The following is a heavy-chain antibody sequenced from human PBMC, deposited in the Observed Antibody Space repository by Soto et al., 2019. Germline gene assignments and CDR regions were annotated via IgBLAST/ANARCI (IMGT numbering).Heavy chain of an antibody. V-gene: IGHV3-11*01. CDR2: ISSSGSTI. Sequence: QVQLVESGGGLVKPGGSLRLSCAASGFTFSDYYMSWIRQAPGKGLEWVSYISSSGSTIYYADSVKGRFTISRDNAKTSRYLKMTSLRAEDTAVYYCASAGWIQLGLNWFDPWGQGTLVTVSS. CDR1: GFTFSDYY. J-gene: IGHJ5*02. CDR3: ASAGWIQLGLNWFDP. D-gene: IGHD5-18*01.